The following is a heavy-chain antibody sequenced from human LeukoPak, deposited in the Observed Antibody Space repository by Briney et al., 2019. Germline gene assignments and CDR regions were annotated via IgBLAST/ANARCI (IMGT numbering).Heavy chain of an antibody. CDR2: INPNSGGT. V-gene: IGHV1-2*02. CDR3: ARGQRELPRYYYYYLDV. CDR1: GYTFTGYY. J-gene: IGHJ6*03. D-gene: IGHD1-26*01. Sequence: ASVKVSCKASGYTFTGYYMHWVRQAPGQGLEWMGWINPNSGGTNYAQKFQGRVTITRDTSISPAYMELSRLRSDDTAVYYCARGQRELPRYYYYYLDVWGKGTTVTVSS.